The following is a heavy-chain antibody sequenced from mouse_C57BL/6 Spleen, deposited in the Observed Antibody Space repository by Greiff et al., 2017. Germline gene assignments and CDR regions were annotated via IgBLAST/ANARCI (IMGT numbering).Heavy chain of an antibody. V-gene: IGHV1-72*01. CDR1: GYTFTSYW. CDR3: AGQEDYYGSSYGFAY. CDR2: IDPNSGGT. J-gene: IGHJ3*01. Sequence: VQLQQPGAELVKPGASVKLSCKASGYTFTSYWMHWVKQRPGRGLEWIGRIDPNSGGTKYNEKFKSKATLTVDKPSSTAYMQLRSLTSADSAVYYCAGQEDYYGSSYGFAYWGQGTLVTVSA. D-gene: IGHD1-1*01.